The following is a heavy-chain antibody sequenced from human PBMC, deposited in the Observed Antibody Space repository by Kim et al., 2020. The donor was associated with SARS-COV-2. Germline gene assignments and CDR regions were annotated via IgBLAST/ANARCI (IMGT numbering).Heavy chain of an antibody. CDR1: GFTFSSYG. Sequence: GGSLRLSCAASGFTFSSYGMHWVRQAPGKGLEWVAVISYDGSNKYYADSVKGRFTISRDNSKNTLYLQMNSLRAEDTAVYYCAYGNWNYSPMDVWGQGTTVTVSS. V-gene: IGHV3-30*03. D-gene: IGHD1-7*01. CDR3: AYGNWNYSPMDV. J-gene: IGHJ6*02. CDR2: ISYDGSNK.